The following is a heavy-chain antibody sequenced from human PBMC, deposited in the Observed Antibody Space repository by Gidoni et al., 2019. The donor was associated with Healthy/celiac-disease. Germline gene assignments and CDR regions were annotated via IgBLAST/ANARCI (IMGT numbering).Heavy chain of an antibody. CDR3: ARSALSRGYSSGWFLH. D-gene: IGHD6-19*01. CDR2: IYPADSDT. J-gene: IGHJ4*02. Sequence: EVQLVQSGAEVKKPGESLKISCQASGYTFNTYWIAWVRQLPGKGLEWMGIIYPADSDTRYSPSFEGHVTISADNSTTTAYLQWSSLEASDTAMYYCARSALSRGYSSGWFLHWGQGTLVTVSS. CDR1: GYTFNTYW. V-gene: IGHV5-51*01.